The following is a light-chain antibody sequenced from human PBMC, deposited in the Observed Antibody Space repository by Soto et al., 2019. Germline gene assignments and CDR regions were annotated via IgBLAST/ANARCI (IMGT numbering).Light chain of an antibody. CDR1: QSISSW. CDR2: DAS. Sequence: DIQMTQSPSTLSASVGDRVTITCRASQSISSWLAWYQQKPGKDPKLLIYDASSLESGVPSRFSGSGSETEFPLTISSLHPDDFATYYCQQYNSYWTFGQGTKVEIK. CDR3: QQYNSYWT. V-gene: IGKV1-5*01. J-gene: IGKJ1*01.